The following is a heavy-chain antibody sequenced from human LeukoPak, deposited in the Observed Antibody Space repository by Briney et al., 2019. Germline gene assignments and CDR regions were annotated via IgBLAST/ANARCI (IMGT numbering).Heavy chain of an antibody. D-gene: IGHD3-22*01. CDR3: ARDDGEASYYNDSGPGGGFDP. J-gene: IGHJ5*02. CDR2: ISYGGSNK. Sequence: PGGSLRLSCAASGFTFSSYAMHWVRQAPGKGLEWVAVISYGGSNKYYADSVKGRFTISRDNSKNTLYLQMNSLRAEDTAVYYCARDDGEASYYNDSGPGGGFDPWGQGTLVTVAS. CDR1: GFTFSSYA. V-gene: IGHV3-30-3*01.